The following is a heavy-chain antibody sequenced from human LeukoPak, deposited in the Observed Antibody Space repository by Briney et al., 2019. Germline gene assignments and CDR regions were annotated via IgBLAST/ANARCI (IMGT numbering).Heavy chain of an antibody. D-gene: IGHD6-13*01. CDR2: ISSSSSYI. J-gene: IGHJ4*02. V-gene: IGHV3-21*01. CDR1: GFTFSSYS. Sequence: GGSLRLSCAASGFTFSSYSMNWVRQAPGKGLEWVSSISSSSSYIYYADSVKGRFTISRDNAKNSLYLQMNSLRVEDTAVYYCAKPESGIAAAGSYYWGQGTLVTVSS. CDR3: AKPESGIAAAGSYY.